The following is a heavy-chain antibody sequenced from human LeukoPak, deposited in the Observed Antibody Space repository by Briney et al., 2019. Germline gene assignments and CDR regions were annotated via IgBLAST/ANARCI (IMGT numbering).Heavy chain of an antibody. CDR3: ARDRTTVTTGYYYYYMDV. D-gene: IGHD4-17*01. Sequence: TSETLSLTCTVSGGSISSYYWSWIRQPVGKGLEWIGRIYTSGSTNYNPSLKSRVTMSVDTSKNQFSLKLSSVTAADTAVYYYARDRTTVTTGYYYYYMDVWGKGTTVTVSS. CDR2: IYTSGST. V-gene: IGHV4-4*07. J-gene: IGHJ6*03. CDR1: GGSISSYY.